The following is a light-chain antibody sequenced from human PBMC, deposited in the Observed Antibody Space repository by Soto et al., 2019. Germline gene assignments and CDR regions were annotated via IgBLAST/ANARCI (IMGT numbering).Light chain of an antibody. CDR3: QQYNNWART. CDR1: QSVSNN. Sequence: EIAVTLTPATLSVSPGRTATLSSRASQSVSNNLAWYQQKPGQAPRLLMYGASTRATGIPARFSGSGSGTEFTLTISSLQSADFAVYFCQQYNNWARTFAQGTKVDI. J-gene: IGKJ1*01. CDR2: GAS. V-gene: IGKV3-15*01.